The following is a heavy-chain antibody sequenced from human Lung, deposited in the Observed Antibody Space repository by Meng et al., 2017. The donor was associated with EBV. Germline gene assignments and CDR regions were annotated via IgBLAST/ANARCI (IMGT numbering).Heavy chain of an antibody. CDR2: ISYDGSNK. Sequence: VERVESGGGVVQPGRALRLSCAASGFTFSSYAMHWVRQAPGKGLEWVAVISYDGSNKYYADSVKGRFTISRDNSKNTLYLQMNSLRAEDTAVYYCARDRVQLWFSWGQGTLVTVSS. V-gene: IGHV3-30-3*01. D-gene: IGHD5-18*01. J-gene: IGHJ5*02. CDR1: GFTFSSYA. CDR3: ARDRVQLWFS.